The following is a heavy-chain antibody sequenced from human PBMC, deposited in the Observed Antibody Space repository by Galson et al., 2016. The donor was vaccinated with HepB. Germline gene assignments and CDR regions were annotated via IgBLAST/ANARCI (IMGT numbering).Heavy chain of an antibody. CDR3: ARDPSRLAVEFDI. J-gene: IGHJ4*02. D-gene: IGHD6-19*01. CDR2: ISNSGRYT. Sequence: SLRLSCAASGFTFSDYYMSWIRQAPGKGLEWLSYISNSGRYTNYADSVKGRFTISRDNAKNLLYLQMNSLRAEDTAVYYCARDPSRLAVEFDIWGQGTLVTVSS. V-gene: IGHV3-11*06. CDR1: GFTFSDYY.